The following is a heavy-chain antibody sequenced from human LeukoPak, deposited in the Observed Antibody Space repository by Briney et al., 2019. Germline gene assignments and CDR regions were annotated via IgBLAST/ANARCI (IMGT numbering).Heavy chain of an antibody. V-gene: IGHV3-7*03. J-gene: IGHJ4*02. CDR1: GFTFKNYR. CDR2: MKDDGNEI. D-gene: IGHD6-13*01. CDR3: VRGPGSSWYQADY. Sequence: PGGSLRLSCTASGFTFKNYRMTWVRQAPGKGLEWVASMKDDGNEIQYVDSVKGRFTISRDTSKNTLYLQMNSLRAEDTAVYYCVRGPGSSWYQADYWGQGTLVTVSS.